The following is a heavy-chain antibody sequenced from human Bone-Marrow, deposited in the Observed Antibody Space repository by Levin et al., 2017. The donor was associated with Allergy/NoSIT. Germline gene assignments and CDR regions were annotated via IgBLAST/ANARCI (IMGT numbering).Heavy chain of an antibody. D-gene: IGHD3-10*01. CDR1: GLTFSSHN. Sequence: QAGGSLRLSCAASGLTFSSHNMNWVRQAPGKGLEWVSYISSRSSDRNTIYYADSVKGRFTISRDDARNSLFLQMNSLRDDDTAVYYCATTNSFYYGSGSVYWGQGTLVTVSS. CDR3: ATTNSFYYGSGSVY. CDR2: ISSRSSDRNTI. J-gene: IGHJ4*02. V-gene: IGHV3-48*02.